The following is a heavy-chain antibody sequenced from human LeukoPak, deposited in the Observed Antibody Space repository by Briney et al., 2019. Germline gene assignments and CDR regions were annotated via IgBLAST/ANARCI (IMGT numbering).Heavy chain of an antibody. CDR3: ARYHCSSTSCSRYYFDY. Sequence: SETLSLTCTVSGGSISGSSYYWGWIRQPPGKGLEWIGSIYYSGSTYYNPSLKSRVTISVDTSKNQFSLKLSSVTAADTAVYYCARYHCSSTSCSRYYFDYWGQGTLVTVSS. V-gene: IGHV4-39*07. D-gene: IGHD2-2*01. J-gene: IGHJ4*02. CDR2: IYYSGST. CDR1: GGSISGSSYY.